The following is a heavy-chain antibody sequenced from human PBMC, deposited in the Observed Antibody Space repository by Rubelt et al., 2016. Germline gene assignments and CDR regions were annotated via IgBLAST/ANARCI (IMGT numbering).Heavy chain of an antibody. CDR3: AIAIRGSPRFCFDY. CDR1: GGSISSSSYY. CDR2: IYYSGST. D-gene: IGHD3-9*01. J-gene: IGHJ4*02. Sequence: QLQLQESGPGLVKPSETLSLTCTVSGGSISSSSYYWGWIRQPPGKGLEWIGSIYYSGSTYYNPSLKSRVTISVDTSKNQFSLKLSSVSAAATAVYSCAIAIRGSPRFCFDYWGQGTLFTVSS. V-gene: IGHV4-39*07.